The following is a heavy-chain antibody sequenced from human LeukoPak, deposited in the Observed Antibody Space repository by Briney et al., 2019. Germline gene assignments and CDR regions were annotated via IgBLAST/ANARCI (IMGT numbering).Heavy chain of an antibody. CDR2: ISYDGSNK. CDR1: GFTFSSYG. J-gene: IGHJ4*02. D-gene: IGHD6-6*01. V-gene: IGHV3-30*18. Sequence: GGSLRLSCAASGFTFSSYGMHWVRQAPGKGLEWVAVISYDGSNKYYADSVKGRFTTSRDNSKNTLYLQMNSLRAEDTAVYYCAKDPEYSSSTPGGYFDYWGQGTLVTVSS. CDR3: AKDPEYSSSTPGGYFDY.